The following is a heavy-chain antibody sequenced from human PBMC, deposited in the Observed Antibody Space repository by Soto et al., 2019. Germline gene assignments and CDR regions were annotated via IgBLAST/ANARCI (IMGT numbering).Heavy chain of an antibody. D-gene: IGHD3-22*01. J-gene: IGHJ4*02. Sequence: PGGSLRLSCAASGFTFSSYSMNWVRQAPGKGLEWVSSISSSSSYIYYADSVKGRFTISRDNAKNSLKLSAVTAADTAVYYCARGDYYEIFDYWGRGTLVTVSS. CDR2: ISSSSSYI. CDR1: GFTFSSYS. V-gene: IGHV3-21*04. CDR3: ARGDYYEIFDY.